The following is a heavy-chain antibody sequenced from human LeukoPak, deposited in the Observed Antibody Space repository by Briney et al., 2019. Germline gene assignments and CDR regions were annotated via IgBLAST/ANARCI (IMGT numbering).Heavy chain of an antibody. V-gene: IGHV3-48*02. J-gene: IGHJ4*02. CDR3: SREYSSSSGSVSDY. CDR2: ITRSSSTM. Sequence: GGSLRLSCAASGFTFSSYNMNCVRQDPGKGLEWVSYITRSSSTMYYADSVQGRFTISRDNAKNSLYLQMNSLRDEDTAVYYCSREYSSSSGSVSDYWGQGTLVTVSS. D-gene: IGHD6-6*01. CDR1: GFTFSSYN.